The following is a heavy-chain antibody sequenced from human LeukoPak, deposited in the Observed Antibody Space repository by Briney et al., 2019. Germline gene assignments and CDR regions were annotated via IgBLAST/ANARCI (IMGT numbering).Heavy chain of an antibody. V-gene: IGHV4-59*01. Sequence: SETLSLTCTVSGGSINSYYWNWIRQPPGKGLEWIGHIYSSGTTNYNHTLQSRVTISVDTSKNPISLRLSSVTAEDTAVYYCARVTHSYSSIDYWGQGILVTVSS. CDR3: ARVTHSYSSIDY. J-gene: IGHJ4*02. D-gene: IGHD6-13*01. CDR1: GGSINSYY. CDR2: IYSSGTT.